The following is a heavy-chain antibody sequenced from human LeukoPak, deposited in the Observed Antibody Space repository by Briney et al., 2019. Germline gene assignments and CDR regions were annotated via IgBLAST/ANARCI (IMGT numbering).Heavy chain of an antibody. CDR2: IYYSGST. J-gene: IGHJ3*02. V-gene: IGHV4-59*01. CDR1: GGSISSYY. D-gene: IGHD6-13*01. Sequence: SETLSLTCTVSGGSISSYYWSWIRQPPGKGLEWIGYIYYSGSTNYNPSLKSRVTISVDTSKNQFSLKLSSVTAADTVVYYCASIAAAGGAFDIWGQGTMVTVSS. CDR3: ASIAAAGGAFDI.